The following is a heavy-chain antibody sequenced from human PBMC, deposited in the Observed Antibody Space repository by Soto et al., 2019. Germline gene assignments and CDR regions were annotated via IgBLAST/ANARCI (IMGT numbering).Heavy chain of an antibody. J-gene: IGHJ4*02. CDR2: SSNSGTYT. CDR3: ARSGDNYNVLDY. CDR1: GFTFSDYY. V-gene: IGHV3-11*06. Sequence: QVQLVESGGGLVKPGESLRLSSAGSGFTFSDYYRSWIRQAPGKGLEWLSYSSNSGTYTRYADSVKGRFSISRDNAKNSLYLQINSLRGEDTAIYYCARSGDNYNVLDYWGQGTPVTVSS. D-gene: IGHD3-10*02.